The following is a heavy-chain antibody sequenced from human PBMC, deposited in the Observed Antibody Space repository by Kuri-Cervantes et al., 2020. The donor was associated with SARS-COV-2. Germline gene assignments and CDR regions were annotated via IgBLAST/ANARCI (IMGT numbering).Heavy chain of an antibody. CDR2: INWNGGST. J-gene: IGHJ4*02. Sequence: GESLKISCAASGFTFDDYGMSWVRQAPGKGLEWVSGINWNGGSTGYADSVKGRFTISRDNAKNSLYLQMNSLRSDDTAVYYCARVYCSGGSCYSLDYWGQGTLVTVSS. D-gene: IGHD2-15*01. V-gene: IGHV3-20*04. CDR1: GFTFDDYG. CDR3: ARVYCSGGSCYSLDY.